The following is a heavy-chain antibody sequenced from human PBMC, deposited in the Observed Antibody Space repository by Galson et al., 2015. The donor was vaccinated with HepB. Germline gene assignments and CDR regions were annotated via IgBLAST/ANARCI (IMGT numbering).Heavy chain of an antibody. CDR1: GSTFSSYG. CDR3: TTKAAPGSYYFDY. CDR2: IKSKTDGGTT. V-gene: IGHV3-15*01. J-gene: IGHJ4*02. Sequence: SLRLSCAASGSTFSSYGMHWVRQAPGKGLEWVGRIKSKTDGGTTDYTAPVEGRFTISRDDSENTVYLQMNSLKTEDTAVYYCTTKAAPGSYYFDYWGQGTLVTVSS. D-gene: IGHD6-13*01.